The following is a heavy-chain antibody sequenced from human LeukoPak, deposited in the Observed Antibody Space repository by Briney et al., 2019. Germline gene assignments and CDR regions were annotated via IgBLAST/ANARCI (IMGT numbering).Heavy chain of an antibody. CDR1: GGSFSGYY. CDR2: INHSGST. V-gene: IGHV4-34*01. D-gene: IGHD3-3*01. CDR3: ARHGYYDFWSGSYNWFDP. Sequence: SETLSLTCAVYGGSFSGYYWSWIRQPPGKGLEGIGEINHSGSTNYNPSLKSRVTISVDTSKNQFSLKLSSVTAADTAVYYCARHGYYDFWSGSYNWFDPWGQGTLVTVSS. J-gene: IGHJ5*02.